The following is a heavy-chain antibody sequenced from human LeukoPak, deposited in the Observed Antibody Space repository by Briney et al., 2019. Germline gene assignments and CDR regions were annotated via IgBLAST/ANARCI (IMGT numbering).Heavy chain of an antibody. V-gene: IGHV4-59*01. CDR3: ARLPRGENSLHI. CDR2: IYYSGSQ. J-gene: IGHJ3*02. Sequence: SETLSLTCTVSGCSISSYYCSWIRQPPGQGLEWIGYIYYSGSQNYHPSLKSRVTISEAPSKNQLTLNLSSVPAAATAEYNCARLPRGENSLHIWGQGTMVTVSS. D-gene: IGHD3-16*01. CDR1: GCSISSYY.